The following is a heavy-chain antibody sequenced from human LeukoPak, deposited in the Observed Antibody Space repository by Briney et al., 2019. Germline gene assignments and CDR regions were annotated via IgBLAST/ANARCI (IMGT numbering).Heavy chain of an antibody. Sequence: PGVSLRLSCAASGFTFSSYGMHWVRQAPGKGLEWVAVISYDGSNKYYADSVKGRFTISRDNSKNTLYLQMNSLRAEDTAVYYCAKSGWDSSSWYQDYFDYWGQGTLVTVSS. D-gene: IGHD6-13*01. J-gene: IGHJ4*02. V-gene: IGHV3-30*18. CDR3: AKSGWDSSSWYQDYFDY. CDR2: ISYDGSNK. CDR1: GFTFSSYG.